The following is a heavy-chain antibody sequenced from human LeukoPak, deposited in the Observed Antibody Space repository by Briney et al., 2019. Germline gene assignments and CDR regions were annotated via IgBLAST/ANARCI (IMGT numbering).Heavy chain of an antibody. CDR1: GDSVISDY. J-gene: IGHJ5*02. Sequence: SETLSLTYTVSGDSVISDYWSWLRQPPGKGLEWIGYMYYSGDTNYNPSLKSRVTISVDTSKNQFSLKLSSVTAADTAFYYCARQGLGYWFDPWGQGTLVTVSS. D-gene: IGHD3-16*01. V-gene: IGHV4-59*02. CDR3: ARQGLGYWFDP. CDR2: MYYSGDT.